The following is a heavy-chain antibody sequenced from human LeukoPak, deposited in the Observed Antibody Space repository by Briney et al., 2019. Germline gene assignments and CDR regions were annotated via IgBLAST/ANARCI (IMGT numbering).Heavy chain of an antibody. V-gene: IGHV3-74*01. J-gene: IGHJ5*02. CDR2: INNDGSST. D-gene: IGHD2-2*01. CDR3: ARGREYQLLWTWFDP. Sequence: GSLRLSCAASGFTLSSYWMHWVRQAPGKGLVWVSRINNDGSSTNYADSVKGRFTISRDNANNTLYLQMNSLRAEDTAVYYCARGREYQLLWTWFDPWGQGTLLTVSS. CDR1: GFTLSSYW.